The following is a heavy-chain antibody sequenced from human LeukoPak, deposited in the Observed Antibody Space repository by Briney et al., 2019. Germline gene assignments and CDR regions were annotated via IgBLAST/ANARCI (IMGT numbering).Heavy chain of an antibody. J-gene: IGHJ4*02. CDR2: ISANGDST. Sequence: PGGSLRPSCAASGFSFSSFAMSWVRQAPGKGLEWVSGISANGDSTYYTDSVKGRFTISRDNSKNMLYLQMNSLRAEDTAVYYCAKYDFWSGYYTDYWGRGTLVTVSS. CDR3: AKYDFWSGYYTDY. V-gene: IGHV3-23*01. CDR1: GFSFSSFA. D-gene: IGHD3-3*01.